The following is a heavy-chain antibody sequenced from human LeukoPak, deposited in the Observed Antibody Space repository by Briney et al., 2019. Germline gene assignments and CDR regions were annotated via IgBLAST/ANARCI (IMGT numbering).Heavy chain of an antibody. CDR2: ISGSGGST. CDR3: AKDTGYSSSYLPDY. J-gene: IGHJ4*02. D-gene: IGHD6-13*01. Sequence: GGSLRLSCAASGFTFSSYAMSWVRQAPGKGLEWVSAISGSGGSTYYADSVKGRFTISRDNSKNTLYLQMNSLRAEDTAIYYCAKDTGYSSSYLPDYWGQGTLVTVSS. CDR1: GFTFSSYA. V-gene: IGHV3-23*01.